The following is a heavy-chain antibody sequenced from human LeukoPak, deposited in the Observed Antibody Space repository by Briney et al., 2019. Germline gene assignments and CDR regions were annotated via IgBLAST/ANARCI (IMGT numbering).Heavy chain of an antibody. Sequence: GGSLRLSCAASGFTFSRHWMSWVRQAPGKGLEWVSVIYSGGSTYYADSVKGRFTISRDNSKNTLYLQMNSLRAEDTAVYYCARVALRYCSSTSCYLFDYWGQGTLVTVSS. V-gene: IGHV3-66*01. CDR2: IYSGGST. J-gene: IGHJ4*02. CDR1: GFTFSRHW. D-gene: IGHD2-2*01. CDR3: ARVALRYCSSTSCYLFDY.